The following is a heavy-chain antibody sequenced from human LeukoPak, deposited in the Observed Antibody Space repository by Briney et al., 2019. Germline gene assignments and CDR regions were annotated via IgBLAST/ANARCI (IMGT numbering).Heavy chain of an antibody. CDR2: ISWGGGIT. D-gene: IGHD3-22*01. V-gene: IGHV3-43*01. CDR1: GFTFDDYL. CDR3: AKARGLIGGAFDI. J-gene: IGHJ3*02. Sequence: GGSLRLSCAASGFTFDDYLIHWVRQAPGKGLEWVSLISWGGGITYYADCVKGRFTISRDNSKNSLYLQMNSLRTEDTALYYCAKARGLIGGAFDIWGQGTMVTVSS.